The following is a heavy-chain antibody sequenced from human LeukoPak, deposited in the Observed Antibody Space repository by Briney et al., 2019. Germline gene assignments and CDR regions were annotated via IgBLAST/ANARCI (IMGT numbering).Heavy chain of an antibody. V-gene: IGHV3-30-3*01. CDR2: ISYDGSNK. Sequence: GGSLRLSCAASGFTFSSYAMHWVHQAPGKGQEWVAVISYDGSNKYYADFVKGRFTISRDNSKNTLYLQMNSLRAEDTAVYYCARDLTYYYNSSGFPFDYWGQGTLVTVSS. J-gene: IGHJ4*02. CDR1: GFTFSSYA. CDR3: ARDLTYYYNSSGFPFDY. D-gene: IGHD3-22*01.